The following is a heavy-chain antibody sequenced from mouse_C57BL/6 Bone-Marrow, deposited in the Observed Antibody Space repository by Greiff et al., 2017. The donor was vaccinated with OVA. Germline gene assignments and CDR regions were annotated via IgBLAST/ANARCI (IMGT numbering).Heavy chain of an antibody. CDR3: TRGGYDGNYYAMDY. D-gene: IGHD2-1*01. J-gene: IGHJ4*01. Sequence: QVHVKQSGAELVRPGASVTLSCKASGYTFTDYEMHWVKQTPVHGLEWIGAIDPETGGTAYNQKFKGKAILTADKSSSTAYMELRSLTSEDSAVYYCTRGGYDGNYYAMDYWGQGTSVTVSS. V-gene: IGHV1-15*01. CDR2: IDPETGGT. CDR1: GYTFTDYE.